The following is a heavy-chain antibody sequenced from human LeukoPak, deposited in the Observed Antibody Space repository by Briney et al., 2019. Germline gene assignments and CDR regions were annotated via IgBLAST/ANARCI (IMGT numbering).Heavy chain of an antibody. CDR2: INHSGST. Sequence: PSETLSLTCAVYGGSFSGYYWSWIRQPPGKGLEWIGEINHSGSTNYNPSLKSRVTISVDTSKNQFSLKLSSVTAADTAVYYCAREFTYCGGDCYSHDYNWFDPWGQGTLVTVSS. CDR1: GGSFSGYY. V-gene: IGHV4-34*01. D-gene: IGHD2-21*02. J-gene: IGHJ5*02. CDR3: AREFTYCGGDCYSHDYNWFDP.